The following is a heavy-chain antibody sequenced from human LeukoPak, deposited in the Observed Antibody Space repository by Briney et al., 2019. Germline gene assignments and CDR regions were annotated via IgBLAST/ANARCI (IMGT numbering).Heavy chain of an antibody. CDR2: INHSGST. D-gene: IGHD1-20*01. CDR3: ASLTGTTDYYYYYMDV. V-gene: IGHV4-34*01. CDR1: GGSFTDYY. Sequence: SETLSLTCAVYGGSFTDYYWSWIRQPPEKGLEWIGEINHSGSTNYNPSLKSRVTISVDTSKNQFSLKLSSVTAADTAVCYCASLTGTTDYYYYYMDVWGKGTTVTVSS. J-gene: IGHJ6*03.